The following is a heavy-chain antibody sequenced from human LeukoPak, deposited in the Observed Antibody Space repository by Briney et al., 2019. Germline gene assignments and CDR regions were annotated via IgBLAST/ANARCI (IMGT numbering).Heavy chain of an antibody. D-gene: IGHD3-22*01. CDR2: INHSGST. CDR1: GGSFSGYY. CDR3: ARSRSGYYP. J-gene: IGHJ5*02. V-gene: IGHV4-34*01. Sequence: TSETLSLTCAVYGGSFSGYYWSWIRQPPGKGLEWIGEINHSGSTNYNPSLKSRVTISVDTSKNQFSLKLSSVTAADTAVYYCARSRSGYYPWGQGTLVTVSS.